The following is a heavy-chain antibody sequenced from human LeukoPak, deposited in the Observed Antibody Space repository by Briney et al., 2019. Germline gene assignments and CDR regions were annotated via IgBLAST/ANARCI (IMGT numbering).Heavy chain of an antibody. V-gene: IGHV3-48*01. CDR3: AKDGLGGFGDYMDV. J-gene: IGHJ6*03. CDR2: ISDSSSTI. CDR1: GFTFSTYN. D-gene: IGHD3-10*01. Sequence: GGSLRLSCAASGFTFSTYNMNWVRQAPGKGLEWISYISDSSSTIYYADSVRGRFTISRDNAKNSLYLQMNSLRAEDTAIYYCAKDGLGGFGDYMDVWGKGTTVTISS.